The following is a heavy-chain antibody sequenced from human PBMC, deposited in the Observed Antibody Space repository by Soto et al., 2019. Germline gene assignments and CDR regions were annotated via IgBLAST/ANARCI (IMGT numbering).Heavy chain of an antibody. CDR3: ARNSSSFGYYDDSGYYSFDY. D-gene: IGHD3-22*01. Sequence: SETLSLTCAVYGGSFSGYYWSWIRQPPGKGLEWIGEINHSGSTNYNPSLKTRVTISVDTSKNQFSLKLSSVTAADTAVYYCARNSSSFGYYDDSGYYSFDYWGHGGLVTVSS. CDR2: INHSGST. V-gene: IGHV4-34*01. CDR1: GGSFSGYY. J-gene: IGHJ4*01.